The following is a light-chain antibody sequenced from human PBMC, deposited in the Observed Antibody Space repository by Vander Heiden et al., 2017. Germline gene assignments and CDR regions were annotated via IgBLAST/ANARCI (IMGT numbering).Light chain of an antibody. CDR2: KAS. CDR3: QQYNSYSPWT. J-gene: IGKJ1*01. CDR1: HSISSW. Sequence: DIQMAESPSTLSASVGDRVTLTCRASHSISSWLAWYQQKPGKAPKLLIYKASSLQSGVPSRFSGGGSGTEFTLTISSLQPDDFATYYCQQYNSYSPWTFGQGTKVEIK. V-gene: IGKV1-5*03.